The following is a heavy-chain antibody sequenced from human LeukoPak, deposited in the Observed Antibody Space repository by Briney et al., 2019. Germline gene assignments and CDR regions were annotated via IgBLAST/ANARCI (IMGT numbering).Heavy chain of an antibody. CDR3: ASPFGGYNDAFDI. D-gene: IGHD5-24*01. J-gene: IGHJ3*02. V-gene: IGHV3-11*01. Sequence: PRGSLRLSCAASGFTFSDYYMSWIRQAPGKGLEWVSYISSSGSTIYYADSVKGRFTISRDNAKNSLYLQMNSLRAEDTAVYYCASPFGGYNDAFDIWGQGTMVTVSS. CDR2: ISSSGSTI. CDR1: GFTFSDYY.